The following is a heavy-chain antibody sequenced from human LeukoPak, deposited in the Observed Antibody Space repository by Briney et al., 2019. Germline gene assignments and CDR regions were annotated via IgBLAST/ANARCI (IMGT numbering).Heavy chain of an antibody. D-gene: IGHD6-6*01. V-gene: IGHV3-30-3*01. Sequence: GGSLRLSCAASGFTFSSYAMHWVRQAPGKGLEWVAVISFDGSNKYYADSVKGRFTISRDNSKNTLYLQMNSLRAEDTAVYYCARDRSSSSSSNWFDPWGQGTLVTVSS. J-gene: IGHJ5*02. CDR3: ARDRSSSSSSNWFDP. CDR1: GFTFSSYA. CDR2: ISFDGSNK.